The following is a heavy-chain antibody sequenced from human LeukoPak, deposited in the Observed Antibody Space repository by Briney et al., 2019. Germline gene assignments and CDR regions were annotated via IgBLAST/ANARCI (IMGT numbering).Heavy chain of an antibody. CDR3: ARLFRDSGSYRPFDY. V-gene: IGHV1-2*02. CDR1: GYTFTGYY. CDR2: INPNSGGT. Sequence: ASVKVSCKASGYTFTGYYMHWVRQAPGQGLEWMGWINPNSGGTNYAQKFQGRVTMTRDTSISTAYMELSRLRSDDTAVYYCARLFRDSGSYRPFDYWGQGILVTVSS. J-gene: IGHJ4*02. D-gene: IGHD1-26*01.